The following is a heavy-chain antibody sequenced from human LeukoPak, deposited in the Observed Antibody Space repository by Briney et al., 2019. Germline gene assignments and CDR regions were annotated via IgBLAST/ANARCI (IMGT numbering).Heavy chain of an antibody. D-gene: IGHD6-13*01. J-gene: IGHJ6*03. CDR2: INPNSGGT. CDR3: ARVLAAAGRRYYYYYMDV. V-gene: IGHV1-2*02. CDR1: GYTFTGYY. Sequence: ASVKVSCKASGYTFTGYYMHWVRQAPGQGLEWMGWINPNSGGTNYAQKLQGRVTMTTDTSTSTAYMELRSLRSDDTAVYYCARVLAAAGRRYYYYYMDVWGKGTTVTVSS.